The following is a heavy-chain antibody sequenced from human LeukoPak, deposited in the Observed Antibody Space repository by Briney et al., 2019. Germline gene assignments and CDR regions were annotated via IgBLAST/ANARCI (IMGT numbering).Heavy chain of an antibody. CDR3: ARGDIVATITRGDFYYYMDV. D-gene: IGHD5-12*01. V-gene: IGHV1-46*01. CDR2: INPSGGST. Sequence: ASVKVSCKASGYTFTSYYVHWVRQAPGQGLEWMGIINPSGGSTSYAQKFQGRVTMTRDMSTSTVYMELSSLRSEDTAVYYCARGDIVATITRGDFYYYMDVWGKGTTVTVSS. CDR1: GYTFTSYY. J-gene: IGHJ6*03.